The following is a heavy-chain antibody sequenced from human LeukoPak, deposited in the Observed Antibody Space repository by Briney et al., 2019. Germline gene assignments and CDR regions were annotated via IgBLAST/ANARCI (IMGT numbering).Heavy chain of an antibody. CDR3: ARTYSYGSGSYYNAFDI. V-gene: IGHV4-61*01. J-gene: IGHJ3*02. D-gene: IGHD3-10*01. CDR1: GGSISGGSISTYY. Sequence: NPSETLSLTCTISGGSISGGSISTYYWTWIRQPPGKGLEWIGYIYYSGSTNYNPSLKSRVTISVDTSKNQFSLKLSSVTAADTAVYYCARTYSYGSGSYYNAFDIWGQGTMVTVSS. CDR2: IYYSGST.